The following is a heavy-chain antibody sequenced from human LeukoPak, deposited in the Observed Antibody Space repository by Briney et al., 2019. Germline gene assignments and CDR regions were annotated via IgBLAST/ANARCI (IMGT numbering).Heavy chain of an antibody. CDR2: IYSSGST. Sequence: PSETLSLTCTVSGGSISSYYWSWIRQPAGKGLEWIGRIYSSGSTNDSPSLNTRVPMSVDTSKNQFSLKLSSVTAADTAVYYCAREYTVTTPDYNYYMDVWGKGTTVTVSS. J-gene: IGHJ6*03. CDR3: AREYTVTTPDYNYYMDV. D-gene: IGHD4-11*01. V-gene: IGHV4-4*07. CDR1: GGSISSYY.